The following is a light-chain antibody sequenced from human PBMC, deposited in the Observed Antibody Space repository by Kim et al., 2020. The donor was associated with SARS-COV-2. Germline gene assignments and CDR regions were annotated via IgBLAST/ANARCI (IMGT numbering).Light chain of an antibody. CDR1: KLGDKR. J-gene: IGLJ1*01. V-gene: IGLV3-1*01. CDR3: QAWDNGTAV. CDR2: QDD. Sequence: SLAPGQPAIITCSGDKLGDKRACWYQQKPGQSPVLIIYQDDKRPSGIPERFFASNSGSTATLTISGTQTMDDADYYCQAWDNGTAVFGTGTKVTVL.